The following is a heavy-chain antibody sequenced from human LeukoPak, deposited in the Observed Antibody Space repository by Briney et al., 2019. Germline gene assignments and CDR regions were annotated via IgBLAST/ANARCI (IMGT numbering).Heavy chain of an antibody. CDR3: AKAGSLRITMFGVAPGWFDP. D-gene: IGHD3-3*01. CDR2: ISGSGGTT. CDR1: GFTFSSYA. V-gene: IGHV3-23*01. J-gene: IGHJ5*02. Sequence: GGSLRLSCAASGFTFSSYAMSWVRQAPGKGLEWVSAISGSGGTTYYADSVKGRFTIFRDNSKNTLYLQMNSLRAEDTAVYYCAKAGSLRITMFGVAPGWFDPWGQGTLVTVSS.